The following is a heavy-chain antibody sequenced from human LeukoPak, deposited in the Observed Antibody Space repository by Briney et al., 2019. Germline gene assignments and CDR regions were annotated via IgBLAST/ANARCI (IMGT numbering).Heavy chain of an antibody. D-gene: IGHD2-2*01. CDR1: GFTFSSYW. CDR2: IRQDGSDK. Sequence: GGSLRLSCAASGFTFSSYWMSWVRQAPGKGLEWVANIRQDGSDKYYVDSVKGRFTISRDNAKNSLYLQMNSLRAEDTAVYYCTRDGGSAMPFDYWGQGTLVTVSS. CDR3: TRDGGSAMPFDY. V-gene: IGHV3-7*01. J-gene: IGHJ4*02.